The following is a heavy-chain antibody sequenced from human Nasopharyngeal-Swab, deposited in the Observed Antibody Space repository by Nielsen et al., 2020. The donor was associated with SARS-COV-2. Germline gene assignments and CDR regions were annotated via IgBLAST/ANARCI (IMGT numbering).Heavy chain of an antibody. CDR1: GFTFSSYG. J-gene: IGHJ4*02. D-gene: IGHD3-10*01. CDR2: ISYDGSNK. V-gene: IGHV3-30*18. CDR3: AKDFARFGELLRYYFDY. Sequence: GESLKISCAASGFTFSSYGMHWVRQAPGKGLEWVAVISYDGSNKYYADSVKGRFTISRDNSKNTLYLQMNSLRAEDTAVYYCAKDFARFGELLRYYFDYWGQGTLVTVSS.